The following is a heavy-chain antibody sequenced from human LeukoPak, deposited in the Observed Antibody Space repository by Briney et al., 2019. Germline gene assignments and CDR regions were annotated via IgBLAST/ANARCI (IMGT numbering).Heavy chain of an antibody. CDR2: IYYSGST. V-gene: IGHV4-39*01. CDR3: ARHSVEDCSGGSCYSIAPQYDY. CDR1: GGSISSSSYY. Sequence: SETLSLTCTVSGGSISSSSYYWGWIRQPPGKGLEWIGSIYYSGSTYYNPSLKSRVTISVDTSKNQFSLKLSSVTAADTAVYYCARHSVEDCSGGSCYSIAPQYDYWGQGTLVTVSS. J-gene: IGHJ4*02. D-gene: IGHD2-15*01.